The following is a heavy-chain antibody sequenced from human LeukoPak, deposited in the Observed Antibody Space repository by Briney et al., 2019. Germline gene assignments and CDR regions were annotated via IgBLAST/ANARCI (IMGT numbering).Heavy chain of an antibody. D-gene: IGHD3-10*01. V-gene: IGHV4-59*01. J-gene: IGHJ5*02. CDR1: GGSISSYY. CDR2: IYYSGST. CDR3: ARGDYYGSGSQTNWFDP. Sequence: SETLSLTCTVSGGSISSYYWSWIRQPAGKGLEWIGYIYYSGSTNYNPSLKSRVTISVDTSKNQFSLKLSSVTAADTAVYYCARGDYYGSGSQTNWFDPWGQGTLVTVSS.